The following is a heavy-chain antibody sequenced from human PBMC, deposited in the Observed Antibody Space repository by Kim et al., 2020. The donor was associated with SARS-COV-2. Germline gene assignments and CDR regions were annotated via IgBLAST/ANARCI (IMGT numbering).Heavy chain of an antibody. CDR1: GGSISSGGYY. D-gene: IGHD3-22*01. J-gene: IGHJ2*01. V-gene: IGHV4-31*03. CDR2: IYYSGST. CDR3: AREGYYDSSGKDL. Sequence: SETLSLTCTVSGGSISSGGYYWSWIRQHPGKGLEWIGYIYYSGSTYYNPSLKSRVTISVDTSKNQFSLKLSSVTAADTAVYYCAREGYYDSSGKDLWGHGTLVTVSS.